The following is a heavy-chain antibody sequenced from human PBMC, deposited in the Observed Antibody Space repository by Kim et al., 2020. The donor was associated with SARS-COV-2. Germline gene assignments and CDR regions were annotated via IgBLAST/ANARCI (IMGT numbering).Heavy chain of an antibody. CDR1: GFTFSRYS. D-gene: IGHD6-19*01. V-gene: IGHV3-48*02. CDR2: ISSTSTI. J-gene: IGHJ4*02. CDR3: ARVSSGWSMDY. Sequence: GGSLRLSCAAFGFTFSRYSMNWVRQAPGKGLECVSYISSTSTIFYADSVKGRFTISRDNAKNSLYLQMNSLKDEDTAVYYCARVSSGWSMDYWGQGTLATVSS.